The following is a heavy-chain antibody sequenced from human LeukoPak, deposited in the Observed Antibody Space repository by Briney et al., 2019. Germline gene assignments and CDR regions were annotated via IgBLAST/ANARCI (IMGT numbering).Heavy chain of an antibody. CDR3: TRLGASLPDAFDI. Sequence: GGSLRLSCAASGFTFSSYGMHWVRQAPGKGLEWVAFIRYDGSNKYYADSVKGRFTISRDNSKNTLYLQMNSLRIEDTAVYYCTRLGASLPDAFDIWGQGTMVTVSS. D-gene: IGHD3-9*01. CDR2: IRYDGSNK. CDR1: GFTFSSYG. V-gene: IGHV3-30*02. J-gene: IGHJ3*02.